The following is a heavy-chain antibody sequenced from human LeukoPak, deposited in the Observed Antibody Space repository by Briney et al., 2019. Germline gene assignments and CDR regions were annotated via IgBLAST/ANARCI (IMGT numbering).Heavy chain of an antibody. CDR3: ARVADYSNYYLQY. J-gene: IGHJ4*02. CDR1: GGSFSGYY. V-gene: IGHV4-34*01. CDR2: INHSGST. D-gene: IGHD4-11*01. Sequence: PSETLSLTCAVYGGSFSGYYWSWLRPPPGKGREWIGEINDSGITEWIGEINHSGSTNYNPSLKNRVIISLDTSKNQFSPKLSSVTAADTDVYYCARVADYSNYYLQYWGQGTLVTVSS.